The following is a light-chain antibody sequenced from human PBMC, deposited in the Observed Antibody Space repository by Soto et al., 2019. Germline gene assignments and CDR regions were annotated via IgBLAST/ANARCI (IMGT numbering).Light chain of an antibody. CDR1: SGSVSTNYY. J-gene: IGLJ2*01. Sequence: VVTQEPSFSVSPGGTVTLTCGLSSGSVSTNYYPTWFQQTPGQAPRTLIYSTNTRSSGVPDRFSGSILGNKAALTITGAQADDESDYYCVLYMGSGISVFGGGTKLTVL. CDR3: VLYMGSGISV. CDR2: STN. V-gene: IGLV8-61*01.